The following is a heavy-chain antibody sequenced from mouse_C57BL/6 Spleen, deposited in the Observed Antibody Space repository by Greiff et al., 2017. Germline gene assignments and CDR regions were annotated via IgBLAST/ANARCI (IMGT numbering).Heavy chain of an antibody. Sequence: VQLQQSGAELVRPGTSVKVSCKASGYAFTNYLIEWVKQRPGQGLEWIGVINPGSGGTNYNEKFKGKATLTADKSSSTAYMQLSSLTSEDSAVYFCARGWYYDEYFDYWGQGTTLTVSS. D-gene: IGHD1-1*02. V-gene: IGHV1-54*01. CDR2: INPGSGGT. CDR3: ARGWYYDEYFDY. J-gene: IGHJ2*01. CDR1: GYAFTNYL.